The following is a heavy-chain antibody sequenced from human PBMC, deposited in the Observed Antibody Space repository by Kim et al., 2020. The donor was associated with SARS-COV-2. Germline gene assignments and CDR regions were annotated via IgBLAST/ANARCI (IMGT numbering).Heavy chain of an antibody. CDR3: ARVRFAGFDY. V-gene: IGHV1-46*01. CDR2: INPSGSTT. D-gene: IGHD3-3*01. CDR1: GYAFTNYY. Sequence: ASVKVSCRASGYAFTNYYIHWVRQAPGQGLEWMGIINPSGSTTTYAQNFQGRVTMTRDTSTSTVYMELSSLTSDDTAVYYCARVRFAGFDYWGRGTLVTVSS. J-gene: IGHJ4*02.